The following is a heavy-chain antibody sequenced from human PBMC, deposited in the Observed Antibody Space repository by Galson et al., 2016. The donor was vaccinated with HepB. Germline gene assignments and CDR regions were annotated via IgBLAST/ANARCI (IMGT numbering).Heavy chain of an antibody. V-gene: IGHV3-30*03. Sequence: SLRLSCAASGFTFSSYGMHWVRQAPGKGLEWVAMISYDGSNKYYADSVKGRLTISRDNPKNTLYLQMDSLRIEDTAIYSCARARDRYGSGGPLDYWGQGTLVTVSS. J-gene: IGHJ4*02. CDR1: GFTFSSYG. CDR2: ISYDGSNK. D-gene: IGHD3-10*01. CDR3: ARARDRYGSGGPLDY.